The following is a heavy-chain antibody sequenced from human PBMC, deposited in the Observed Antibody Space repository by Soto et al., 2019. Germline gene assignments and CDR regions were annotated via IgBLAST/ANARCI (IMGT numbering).Heavy chain of an antibody. CDR3: ARDQSSGWYGKESGMDV. J-gene: IGHJ6*02. V-gene: IGHV1-18*01. CDR2: ISAYNGNK. Sequence: QVQLVQSGAEVKKPGASVKVSCKASGYTFTNYGVTWVRQAPGQGLEWMGWISAYNGNKNYAQKLQGRVTLTTDTSTTTAYMELRSLTSDDTAVYYCARDQSSGWYGKESGMDVWDQGTTVTVSS. D-gene: IGHD6-19*01. CDR1: GYTFTNYG.